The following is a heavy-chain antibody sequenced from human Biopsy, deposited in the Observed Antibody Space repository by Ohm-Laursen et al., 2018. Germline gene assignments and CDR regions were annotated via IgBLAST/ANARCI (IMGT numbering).Heavy chain of an antibody. D-gene: IGHD2-21*02. CDR3: ARDDAVTVIRGLYY. CDR2: IYPGGST. CDR1: GGDINNYY. J-gene: IGHJ4*02. Sequence: GTLSLTCHVSGGDINNYYWSWIRQPAGKGLEWIGRIYPGGSTNYSPSLKSRATISIDKSKNQFFLKLSSVTAEDTAVYYCARDDAVTVIRGLYYWGQGALVTVSS. V-gene: IGHV4-4*07.